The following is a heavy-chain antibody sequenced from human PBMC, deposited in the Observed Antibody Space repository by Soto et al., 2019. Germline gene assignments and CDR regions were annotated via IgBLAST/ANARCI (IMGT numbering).Heavy chain of an antibody. Sequence: QVQLQESGPGLVKPSETLSLTCSVSGGSVSTGSFYWSWIRQPPGKGLEWIAYLHDSGSTNYNPSLKSRVTISLDTSKNQFSLELTSVTAADTAIYFCARDGRGFWSGLLPYNWFDPWGQGTLVTVSS. CDR3: ARDGRGFWSGLLPYNWFDP. D-gene: IGHD3-3*01. J-gene: IGHJ5*02. CDR1: GGSVSTGSFY. CDR2: LHDSGST. V-gene: IGHV4-61*01.